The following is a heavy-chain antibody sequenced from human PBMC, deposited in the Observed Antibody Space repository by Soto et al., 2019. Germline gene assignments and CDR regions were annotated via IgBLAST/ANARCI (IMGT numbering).Heavy chain of an antibody. V-gene: IGHV3-23*01. CDR1: GFTFSSYA. CDR3: ANRGVGTGYYYYMDV. J-gene: IGHJ6*03. Sequence: EVQLLESGGGLVQPGGSLRVSCAASGFTFSSYAMSWVRQAPGKGLEWVSAISGSGGSTYYADSVKGRFTISRDNSKKTLYLQMNSLRAEDTAVYYCANRGVGTGYYYYMDVWGKGTTVTVSS. CDR2: ISGSGGST. D-gene: IGHD1-1*01.